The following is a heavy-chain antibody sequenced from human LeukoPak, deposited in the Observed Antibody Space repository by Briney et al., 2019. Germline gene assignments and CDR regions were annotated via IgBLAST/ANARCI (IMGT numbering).Heavy chain of an antibody. Sequence: PGGALRLSCAAPGVTFSSYEMYWVRQGLGKGLELFSYLTTTDSTEYYTDPVKGPVAISINNANNSLGLQMDSQRAKDTGVYYWGRGGFVFDIWGQGTVVTVSS. CDR2: LTTTDSTE. D-gene: IGHD3-10*01. J-gene: IGHJ3*02. CDR3: GRGGFVFDI. CDR1: GVTFSSYE. V-gene: IGHV3-48*03.